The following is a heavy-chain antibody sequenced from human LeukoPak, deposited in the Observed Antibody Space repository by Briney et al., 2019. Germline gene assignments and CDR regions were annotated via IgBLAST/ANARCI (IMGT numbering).Heavy chain of an antibody. CDR3: TRSDWFDP. CDR1: GFSFSSYW. Sequence: GGSLRLSCAASGFSFSSYWMHWVRQAPGKGLVWVSRIESDGSSTSYADSVKGRFTISRDNAKNTLYLQMNSLRAEDTAVYYCTRSDWFDPWGQGTLVTVSS. V-gene: IGHV3-74*01. J-gene: IGHJ5*02. CDR2: IESDGSST.